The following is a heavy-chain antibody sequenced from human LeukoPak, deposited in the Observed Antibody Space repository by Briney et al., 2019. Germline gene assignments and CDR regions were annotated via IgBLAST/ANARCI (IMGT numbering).Heavy chain of an antibody. J-gene: IGHJ6*03. CDR2: IHHSGST. CDR3: ARGYYGSGSHCCHMDV. D-gene: IGHD3-10*01. V-gene: IGHV4-34*01. CDR1: VGSISGYY. Sequence: SETLSLTCAVDVGSISGYYWSGIREPAGGGLEWSWEIHHSGSTNYNSSLKSRVTISVDTSKNQFSLKLSTVTAADTAVYYCARGYYGSGSHCCHMDVWGKGTTSTVS.